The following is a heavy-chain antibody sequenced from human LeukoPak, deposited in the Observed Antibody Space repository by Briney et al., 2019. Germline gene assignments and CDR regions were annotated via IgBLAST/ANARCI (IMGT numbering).Heavy chain of an antibody. J-gene: IGHJ4*02. D-gene: IGHD5-12*01. CDR3: ARGGGYDYLDY. CDR1: GFTFSSYG. CDR2: IWYDGSNK. V-gene: IGHV3-33*01. Sequence: PGRSLRLSCAASGFTFSSYGMHWVRQAPGKGLEWVAVIWYDGSNKYYADSVKGRFTISRDNSKNTLYLQMNSLRAEDTAVYYCARGGGYDYLDYRGQGTLVTVSS.